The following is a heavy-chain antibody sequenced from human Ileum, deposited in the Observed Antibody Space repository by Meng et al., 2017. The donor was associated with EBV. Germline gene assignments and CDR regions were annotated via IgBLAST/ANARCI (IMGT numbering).Heavy chain of an antibody. CDR1: GGCVTSGDYY. CDR2: IFSSCYT. Sequence: QEQVQVAGSGPVKPSQTLSLNCTGYGGCVTSGDYYWNWIRQPPGKGLEWIGSIFSSCYTSFNPHHYSRVTISVDSYNNQFSLKLSSVTAADSAVDYCARDPWGDGYTLNYWGQGTLVTVSS. V-gene: IGHV4-61*08. D-gene: IGHD5-24*01. J-gene: IGHJ4*02. CDR3: ARDPWGDGYTLNY.